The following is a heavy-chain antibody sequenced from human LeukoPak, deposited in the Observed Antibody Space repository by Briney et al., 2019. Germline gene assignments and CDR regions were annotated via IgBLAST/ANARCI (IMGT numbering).Heavy chain of an antibody. Sequence: SETLSLTCAVYGGSFSGYYWSWIRQPPGKGLEWIGEINHSGSTNYNPSLKSRVTISVDTSKNQFSLKLSSVTAADTAVYYCARRVAGRYYYYYMDVWGKGTTVTISS. J-gene: IGHJ6*03. V-gene: IGHV4-34*01. D-gene: IGHD6-19*01. CDR1: GGSFSGYY. CDR3: ARRVAGRYYYYYMDV. CDR2: INHSGST.